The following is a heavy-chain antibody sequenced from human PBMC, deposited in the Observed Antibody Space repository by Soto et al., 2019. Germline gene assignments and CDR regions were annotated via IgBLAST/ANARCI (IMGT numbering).Heavy chain of an antibody. CDR2: ISSSSSYI. Sequence: GGSLRLSCAASGFTFSSYSMNWVRQAPGKGLEWVSSISSSSSYIYYADSVKGRFTISRDNAKNSLYLQMNSLRAEDTAVYYCAKGSEFSNSYTLDFDFWGQGALVTVSS. D-gene: IGHD6-6*01. J-gene: IGHJ4*02. CDR3: AKGSEFSNSYTLDFDF. CDR1: GFTFSSYS. V-gene: IGHV3-21*01.